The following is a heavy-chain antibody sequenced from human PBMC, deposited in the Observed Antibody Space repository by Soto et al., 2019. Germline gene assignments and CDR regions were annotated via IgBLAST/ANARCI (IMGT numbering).Heavy chain of an antibody. V-gene: IGHV1-8*01. CDR1: GYTFTSYD. J-gene: IGHJ4*02. CDR2: MNPSSGNT. Sequence: QVQLVQSGAEVKKPGASVKVSCKASGYTFTSYDINWVRQATGQGLEWMGWMNPSSGNTGYAQKFQGRVTMTRTNYISTSYMELSSLRSEDTALYSCARVGLISGVYWGPGTLVTVSS. D-gene: IGHD1-26*01. CDR3: ARVGLISGVY.